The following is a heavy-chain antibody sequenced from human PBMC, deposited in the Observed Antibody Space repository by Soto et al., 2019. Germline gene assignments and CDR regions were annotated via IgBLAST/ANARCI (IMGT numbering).Heavy chain of an antibody. CDR1: GFTFSDHY. Sequence: EVQLVESGGGLVQPGGSLRLSCAASGFTFSDHYMDWVRQAPGKGLEWVGRSRNKANSYTTEYAASVKGRFTISRDDAKNSLNLQMNSLKTEDTAVNHGACGSESKYGLDVWRQGTTVTVSS. CDR2: SRNKANSYTT. D-gene: IGHD3-10*01. V-gene: IGHV3-72*01. CDR3: ACGSESKYGLDV. J-gene: IGHJ6*02.